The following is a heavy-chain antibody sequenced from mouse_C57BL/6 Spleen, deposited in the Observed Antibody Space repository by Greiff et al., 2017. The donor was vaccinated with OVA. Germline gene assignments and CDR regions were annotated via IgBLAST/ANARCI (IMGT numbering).Heavy chain of an antibody. CDR1: GYTFTSYW. D-gene: IGHD2-4*01. V-gene: IGHV1-55*01. J-gene: IGHJ1*03. Sequence: VQLQQPGAELVKPGASVKMSCTASGYTFTSYWITWVKQRPGQGLEWIGDIYPGSGSTNYNEKFKSKATLTVDTSSSTAYMQLSSLTSEDSAVYYCARVGDYDGYWYFDVWGTGTTVTVAS. CDR2: IYPGSGST. CDR3: ARVGDYDGYWYFDV.